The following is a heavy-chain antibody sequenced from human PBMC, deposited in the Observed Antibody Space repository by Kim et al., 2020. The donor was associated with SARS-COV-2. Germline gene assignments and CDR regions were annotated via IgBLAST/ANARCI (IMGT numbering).Heavy chain of an antibody. Sequence: GSLRLSCAASGFTFSDHYMDWVRQAPGKGLEWVGRIRNKAKSYTTEYAASVRGRFTISRDDSKNSLFLQMNCLKTEDTAVYYCARGATEHTNYYYGMDVWGQGTTVTVSS. CDR1: GFTFSDHY. J-gene: IGHJ6*02. CDR2: IRNKAKSYTT. V-gene: IGHV3-72*01. D-gene: IGHD4-4*01. CDR3: ARGATEHTNYYYGMDV.